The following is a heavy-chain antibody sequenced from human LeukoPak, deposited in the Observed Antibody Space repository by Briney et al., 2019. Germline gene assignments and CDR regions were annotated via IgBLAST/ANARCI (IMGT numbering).Heavy chain of an antibody. V-gene: IGHV1-8*01. D-gene: IGHD3-22*01. CDR2: MNPNSGNT. Sequence: ASVKVSCTASGYTFTSYDINWVRQATGQGLEWMGWMNPNSGNTGYAQKFQGRVTMTRNTSISTAYMELSSLRSEDTAVYYCARLHSSGYLDEWDVWGQGTTVTVSS. J-gene: IGHJ6*02. CDR1: GYTFTSYD. CDR3: ARLHSSGYLDEWDV.